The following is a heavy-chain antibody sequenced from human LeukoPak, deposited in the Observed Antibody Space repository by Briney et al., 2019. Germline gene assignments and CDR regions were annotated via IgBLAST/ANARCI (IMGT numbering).Heavy chain of an antibody. J-gene: IGHJ5*02. D-gene: IGHD3-10*02. CDR3: ARVVRPPNDWLYP. CDR1: GGTFSSYA. Sequence: ASVKVSCKASGGTFSSYAISWVRQAPGQGLEWMGGIIPIFGTANYAQKFQGRVTITADESTSTAYMELSSLRSEDTAVYYCARVVRPPNDWLYPWGQGTLVTVSS. V-gene: IGHV1-69*13. CDR2: IIPIFGTA.